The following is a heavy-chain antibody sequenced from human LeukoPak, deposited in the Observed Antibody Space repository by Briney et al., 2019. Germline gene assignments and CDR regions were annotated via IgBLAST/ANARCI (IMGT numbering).Heavy chain of an antibody. V-gene: IGHV3-30*01. D-gene: IGHD7-27*01. CDR1: GFTFSSYV. CDR2: ISSDASTI. Sequence: GGSLRLSCAASGFTFSSYVMHWVRQPPGKGLQWVAVISSDASTIYYADAVRGRFTIFRDNSKNTVYLQMNSLRPEDAAIYFCARESTAGAYFDYWGQGTVVTVSS. CDR3: ARESTAGAYFDY. J-gene: IGHJ4*02.